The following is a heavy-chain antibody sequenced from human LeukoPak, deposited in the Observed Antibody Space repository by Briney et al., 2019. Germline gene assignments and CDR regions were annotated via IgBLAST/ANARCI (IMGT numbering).Heavy chain of an antibody. CDR2: INHSRST. Sequence: SETLSLTCAVYGGSFSGYYWSWIRQPPGKGLEWIGEINHSRSTNYNPSLKSRVTISVDTSKNQFSLKLSSVTAADTAVYYCANSYSSSWYGNFDYWGQGTLVTVS. CDR3: ANSYSSSWYGNFDY. CDR1: GGSFSGYY. D-gene: IGHD6-13*01. V-gene: IGHV4-34*01. J-gene: IGHJ4*02.